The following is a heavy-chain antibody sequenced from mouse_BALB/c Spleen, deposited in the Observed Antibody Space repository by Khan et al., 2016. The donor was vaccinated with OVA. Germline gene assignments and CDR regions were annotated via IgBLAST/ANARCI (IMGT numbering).Heavy chain of an antibody. CDR2: INPSNGGT. V-gene: IGHV1S81*02. D-gene: IGHD1-1*02. J-gene: IGHJ3*01. CDR3: RRSGWAAFAY. CDR1: GYTFTSYY. Sequence: VQLQESGAELVKPGASVKLSCKASGYTFTSYYIYWVKPRPGQGLEWIGGINPSNGGTYFNEKFESKATLTVDKSSSTAFMQVSSLTSEDSAVYDCRRSGWAAFAYWGQGTLGTVAA.